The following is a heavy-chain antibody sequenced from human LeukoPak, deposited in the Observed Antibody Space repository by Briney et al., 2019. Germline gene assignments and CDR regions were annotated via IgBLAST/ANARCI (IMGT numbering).Heavy chain of an antibody. CDR1: GGSISSGDYY. V-gene: IGHV3-11*04. CDR2: ISSSGSTI. D-gene: IGHD1-7*01. Sequence: LSLTCTVSGGSISSGDYYMSWIRQAPGKGLEWVSYISSSGSTIYYADSVKGRFTISRDNAKNSLYLQMNSLRAEDTAVYYCARDLRMRTGTTLDYWGQGTLVTVSS. J-gene: IGHJ4*02. CDR3: ARDLRMRTGTTLDY.